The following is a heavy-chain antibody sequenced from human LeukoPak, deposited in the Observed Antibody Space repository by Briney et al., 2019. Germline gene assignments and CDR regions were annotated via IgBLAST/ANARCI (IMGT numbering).Heavy chain of an antibody. CDR3: ARGWASSWYYFDF. CDR2: TYDSGSS. V-gene: IGHV4-59*01. D-gene: IGHD2-2*01. J-gene: IGHJ4*02. CDR1: GGSMRNYY. Sequence: PSETLSLTCAVSGGSMRNYYWSWIRQPPGKGLEWIGYTYDSGSSSYNPSLRSRVSISIDTSKNQFSLNLSSVTAVDTAVCYCARGWASSWYYFDFWGQGTLVTVSS.